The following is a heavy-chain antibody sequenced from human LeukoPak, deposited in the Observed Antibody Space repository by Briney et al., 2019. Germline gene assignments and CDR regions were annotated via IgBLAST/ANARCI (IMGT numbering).Heavy chain of an antibody. Sequence: SETLSLTCTVSGGSISSYYWSWIRQPPGKGLEWIGYIYYSGSTNYNPSLKSRVTISVDTSKNQFSLKLSSVTAADTAVYYCARVTRLRLFDYWGQGTLVTVSS. D-gene: IGHD3-16*01. CDR2: IYYSGST. CDR1: GGSISSYY. V-gene: IGHV4-59*01. J-gene: IGHJ4*02. CDR3: ARVTRLRLFDY.